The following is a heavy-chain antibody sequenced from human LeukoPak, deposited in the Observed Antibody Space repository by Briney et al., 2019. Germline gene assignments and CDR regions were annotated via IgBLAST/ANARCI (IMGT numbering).Heavy chain of an antibody. V-gene: IGHV3-23*01. CDR1: GFTFSSYA. CDR3: AKRGLPVSTYFED. J-gene: IGHJ4*02. CDR2: ISENGGGT. D-gene: IGHD2-21*02. Sequence: GGSLRLSCAASGFTFSSYAMSWVRQAPGKGLEYVSGISENGGGTYYADSVKGRFTVSRDNSKNTLYLQMSSLRAEDTAIYYCAKRGLPVSTYFEDWGQGTLVTVSS.